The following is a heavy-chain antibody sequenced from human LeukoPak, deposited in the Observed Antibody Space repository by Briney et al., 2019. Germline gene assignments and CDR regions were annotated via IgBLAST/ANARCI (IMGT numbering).Heavy chain of an antibody. CDR3: AKAARITIFGVVIHPFDY. J-gene: IGHJ4*02. CDR1: GFTFSSYA. CDR2: ISGSGGST. V-gene: IGHV3-23*01. D-gene: IGHD3-3*01. Sequence: QSGGSLRLSCAASGFTFSSYAMSWVRQAPGKGLEWVSAISGSGGSTYYADSVKGRFTISRDNSKNTLYLQMNSLRAEGTAVYYCAKAARITIFGVVIHPFDYWGQGTLVTVSS.